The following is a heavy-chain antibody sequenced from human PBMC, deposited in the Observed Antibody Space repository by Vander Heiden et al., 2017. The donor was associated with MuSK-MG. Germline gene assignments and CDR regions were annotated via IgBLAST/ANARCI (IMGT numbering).Heavy chain of an antibody. V-gene: IGHV4-30-4*01. D-gene: IGHD3-22*01. CDR2: IYYSGST. CDR3: ARDWYYYGSSYNYPKGAFDI. Sequence: QVQLQESGPGLVKPSQTLSLTCTVSGGSISSGDHYWRWIRQPPGKGLEWIGYIYYSGSTYANPSLKSRVTISVDTSKNQFSLKLSSVTAADAAVYYCARDWYYYGSSYNYPKGAFDIWCQGTMVTVSS. CDR1: GGSISSGDHY. J-gene: IGHJ3*02.